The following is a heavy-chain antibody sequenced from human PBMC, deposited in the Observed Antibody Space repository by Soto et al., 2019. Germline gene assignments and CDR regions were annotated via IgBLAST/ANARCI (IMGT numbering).Heavy chain of an antibody. D-gene: IGHD2-15*01. CDR3: ARIRGCSGVSGMDV. CDR2: IDWDDDK. CDR1: GFSLSTSGMC. J-gene: IGHJ6*02. V-gene: IGHV2-70*01. Sequence: SCPTLVNPTQTLTLTCTFSGFSLSTSGMCVSWIRQPPGKALELLALIDWDDDKYHSTSLKTRLTISKDTSKNQVVLTMTNMAPVDTATYYCARIRGCSGVSGMDVWGQGTMVTVSS.